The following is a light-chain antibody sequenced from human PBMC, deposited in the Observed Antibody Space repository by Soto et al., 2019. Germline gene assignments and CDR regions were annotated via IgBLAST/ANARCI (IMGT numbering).Light chain of an antibody. J-gene: IGLJ3*02. CDR1: SSAVGSYNY. CDR3: SSFTSSNTVV. V-gene: IGLV2-14*03. CDR2: DVS. Sequence: QSALTQPVSVSGSPGQSITISCTGTSSAVGSYNYVSWYQQHPDKAPKLMIYDVSNRPSGVSNRFSGSKSGNTASLTISGLQAEDEADYYCSSFTSSNTVVFGGGTKLTVL.